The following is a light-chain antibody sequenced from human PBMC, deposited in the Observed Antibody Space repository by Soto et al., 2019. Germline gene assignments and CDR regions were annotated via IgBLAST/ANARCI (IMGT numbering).Light chain of an antibody. CDR2: AAS. Sequence: VNITGEATQGISSYLAWYQQKPGESPKLLIYAASTLQSGVPSSFSGRRSGTDFTPTIRVPQSEDFATLFRQPSYSPPHTFGAGTRLE. J-gene: IGKJ5*01. CDR1: QGISSY. V-gene: IGKV1-8*01. CDR3: QPSYSPPHT.